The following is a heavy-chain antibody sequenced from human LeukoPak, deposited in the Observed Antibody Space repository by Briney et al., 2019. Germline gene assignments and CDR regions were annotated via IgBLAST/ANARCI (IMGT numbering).Heavy chain of an antibody. V-gene: IGHV4-61*05. J-gene: IGHJ6*03. D-gene: IGHD6-19*01. Sequence: SETLSLTCTVSGGSISSSSYYWSWIRQPPGKGLEWIGYIYYSGSTNYNPSLKSRVTISVDTSKNQFSLKLSSVTAADTAVYYCARFWSGSGWTYYYYYMDVWGKGTTVTVSS. CDR2: IYYSGST. CDR1: GGSISSSSYY. CDR3: ARFWSGSGWTYYYYYMDV.